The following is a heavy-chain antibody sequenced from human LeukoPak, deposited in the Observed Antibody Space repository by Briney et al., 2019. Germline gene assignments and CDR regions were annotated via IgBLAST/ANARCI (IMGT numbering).Heavy chain of an antibody. CDR3: ATTAAAGTRLAWFDP. J-gene: IGHJ5*02. Sequence: SETLSLTCVVSGGSISSYNWWSWVRQPPGKGLEWIGEIYHSGSTNYNPSLKSRVTISLDKSKNQFSLKLSSVTAADTAVYYCATTAAAGTRLAWFDPWGQGTLVTVST. CDR1: GGSISSYNW. V-gene: IGHV4-4*02. CDR2: IYHSGST. D-gene: IGHD6-13*01.